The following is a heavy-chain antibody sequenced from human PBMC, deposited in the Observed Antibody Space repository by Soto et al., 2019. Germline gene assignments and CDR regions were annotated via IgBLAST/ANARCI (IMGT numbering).Heavy chain of an antibody. Sequence: EVQLVESGGGFVKPGESLRLSCAASGFTFSDAWMTWVRQAPGKGLEWVGRIKAKVDGGTTFYAAAVKGRFTISRDDSRDTLYLQMTSLRIEDAAVYYCTTDLYKWNFYGMDVWGQGTTVTVSS. V-gene: IGHV3-15*06. CDR2: IKAKVDGGTT. D-gene: IGHD1-20*01. J-gene: IGHJ6*02. CDR3: TTDLYKWNFYGMDV. CDR1: GFTFSDAW.